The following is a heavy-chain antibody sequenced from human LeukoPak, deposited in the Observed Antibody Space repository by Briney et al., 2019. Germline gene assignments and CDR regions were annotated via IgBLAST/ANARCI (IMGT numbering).Heavy chain of an antibody. D-gene: IGHD3-22*01. CDR1: GFTVSSSY. J-gene: IGHJ2*01. CDR3: AREGDYDSRRYFDL. Sequence: PGGSLRLSCAASGFTVSSSYMSWVRQAPGKGLEWVSVFYSGGSTYYGEFVKGRFTISRDNSKNTPYLQMNSLRAEDTAVYYCAREGDYDSRRYFDLWGRGTLVTVSS. CDR2: FYSGGST. V-gene: IGHV3-53*01.